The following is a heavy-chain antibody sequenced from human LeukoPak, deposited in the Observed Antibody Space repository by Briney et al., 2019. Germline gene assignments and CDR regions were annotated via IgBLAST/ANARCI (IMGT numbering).Heavy chain of an antibody. Sequence: GGSLRLSCAASGFTFSSYSMNWVRQAPGKGLEWVSYISSSSSTIYYADSVKGRFTISRDNSKNTLYLQMNSLRAEDTAVYYCAKEDLFIAVAGTGNFDYWGQGTLVTVSS. V-gene: IGHV3-48*01. CDR3: AKEDLFIAVAGTGNFDY. D-gene: IGHD6-19*01. CDR2: ISSSSSTI. J-gene: IGHJ4*02. CDR1: GFTFSSYS.